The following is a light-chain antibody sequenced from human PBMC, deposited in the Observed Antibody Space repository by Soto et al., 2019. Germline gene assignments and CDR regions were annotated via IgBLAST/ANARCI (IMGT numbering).Light chain of an antibody. V-gene: IGKV3-20*01. CDR2: GAS. CDR3: HHYGSSPPYT. Sequence: ELVLTQSPVALSLSSGERATLSCRASETITNNDLAWYQQKPGQAPRLLLYGASTRPTGIPDRFSGSGSGTDFTLTIDRLEPEDFAVYFCHHYGSSPPYTFGQGTKLDIK. J-gene: IGKJ2*01. CDR1: ETITNND.